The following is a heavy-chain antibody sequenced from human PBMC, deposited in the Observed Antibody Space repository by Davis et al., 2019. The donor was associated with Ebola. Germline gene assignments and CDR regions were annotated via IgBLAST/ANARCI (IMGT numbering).Heavy chain of an antibody. CDR3: ARDGPEMHLVAIYYYYYGMDV. Sequence: PGGSLRLSCAASGFTFSSYAMHWVRQAPGKGLEWVAVISYDGSNKYYADSVKGRFTISRDNSKNTLYLQMNSLRAEDTAVYYCARDGPEMHLVAIYYYYYGMDVWGQGTTVTVSS. J-gene: IGHJ6*02. D-gene: IGHD6-6*01. V-gene: IGHV3-30-3*01. CDR2: ISYDGSNK. CDR1: GFTFSSYA.